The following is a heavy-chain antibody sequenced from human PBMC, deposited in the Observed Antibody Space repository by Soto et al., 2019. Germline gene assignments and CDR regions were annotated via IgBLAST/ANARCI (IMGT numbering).Heavy chain of an antibody. CDR3: ARGVYGSGNYYTGPSAFAI. CDR1: GGTLSDHG. V-gene: IGHV1-69*06. J-gene: IGHJ3*02. D-gene: IGHD3-10*01. Sequence: QVQLEQSGAEVKQPGSSVKISCKASGGTLSDHGVSWLRQAPGQGLEWVGGTIPVFNTAKYAPKFQGRGTIATDKSTNIAYMELGSLRSDDTAIYYGARGVYGSGNYYTGPSAFAIWGQGTLVIVSS. CDR2: TIPVFNTA.